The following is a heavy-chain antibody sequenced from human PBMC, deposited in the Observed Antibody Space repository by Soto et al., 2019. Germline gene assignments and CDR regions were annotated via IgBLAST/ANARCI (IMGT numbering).Heavy chain of an antibody. J-gene: IGHJ4*02. V-gene: IGHV3-30*18. D-gene: IGHD3-3*01. Sequence: GGSLRLSCAASGFTFSSYGMHWVRQAPGKGLERVAVISYDGSNKYYADSVKGRFTISRDNSKNTLYLQLNSPRAEDTAVYYCAKDGDTIFGVVTNLDKWGQGTLVEVSS. CDR1: GFTFSSYG. CDR3: AKDGDTIFGVVTNLDK. CDR2: ISYDGSNK.